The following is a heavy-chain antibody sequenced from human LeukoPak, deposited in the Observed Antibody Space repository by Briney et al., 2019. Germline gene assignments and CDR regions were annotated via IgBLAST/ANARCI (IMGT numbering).Heavy chain of an antibody. J-gene: IGHJ4*02. D-gene: IGHD5-18*01. CDR1: GFTFRSYW. V-gene: IGHV3-74*01. CDR3: AKDKGYSYGFDY. CDR2: INGDGSST. Sequence: PGGSLRLSCEASGFTFRSYWMHWVRQAPGKGLVWVSRINGDGSSTSYADSVKGRFTISRDNSKNTVYLQMNSLRADDTAIYYCAKDKGYSYGFDYWGQGTLVTVSS.